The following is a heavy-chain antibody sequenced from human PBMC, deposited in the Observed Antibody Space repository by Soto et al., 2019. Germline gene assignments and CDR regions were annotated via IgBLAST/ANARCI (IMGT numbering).Heavy chain of an antibody. CDR3: ARDRPYYDFWSGTTPGYFDY. V-gene: IGHV4-31*03. CDR1: GGSISSGGYY. J-gene: IGHJ4*02. D-gene: IGHD3-3*01. CDR2: IYYSGST. Sequence: QVQLQESGPGLVKPSQTLSLTCTVSGGSISSGGYYWSWIRQHPGKGLEWIGYIYYSGSTYYNPSLRSRVTITVDTSKNQFSLKLSSVTAADTAVYYCARDRPYYDFWSGTTPGYFDYWGQGTLVTVSS.